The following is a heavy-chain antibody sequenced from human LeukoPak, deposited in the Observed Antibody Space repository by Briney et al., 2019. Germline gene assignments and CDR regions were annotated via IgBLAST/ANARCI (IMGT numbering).Heavy chain of an antibody. J-gene: IGHJ4*02. CDR3: TTDPRNGYYFDY. D-gene: IGHD1-1*01. CDR1: GFTFSNAW. V-gene: IGHV3-15*01. Sequence: GGSLRLSRAASGFTFSNAWMSWVRQAPGRGLEWIGRIKSKTDGGTTDYAATVKGRFTISRDDSTDTLYLQLNSLKTEDTAIYYCTTDPRNGYYFDYWGQGTLVTVSS. CDR2: IKSKTDGGTT.